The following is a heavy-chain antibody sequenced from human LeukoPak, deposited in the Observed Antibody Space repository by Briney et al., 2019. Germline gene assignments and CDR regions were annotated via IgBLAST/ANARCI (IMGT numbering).Heavy chain of an antibody. V-gene: IGHV4-39*02. CDR2: IYYSGST. CDR3: AREHGLPLFDY. CDR1: GGSISSSSYY. J-gene: IGHJ4*02. Sequence: SETLSLTCTVSGGSISSSSYYWGWIRQPPGKGLEWIGSIYYSGSTYYNPSLKSRVTISVDTSKNQFSLKLSSVTAVDTAVYYCAREHGLPLFDYWGQGTLVTVSS. D-gene: IGHD3-16*01.